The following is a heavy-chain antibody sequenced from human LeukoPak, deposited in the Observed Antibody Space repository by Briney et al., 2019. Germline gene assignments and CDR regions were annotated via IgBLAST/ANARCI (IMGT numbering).Heavy chain of an antibody. Sequence: ASVKVSCKASGYTFTSYDINWVRQATGQGLEWMGWMNPNSGNTGYAQKFQGRVTITRNTSISTAYMELSSLRSEDTAVCYCARELRTVAGYYYYYYYMDVWGKGTTVTVSS. D-gene: IGHD6-19*01. CDR1: GYTFTSYD. CDR2: MNPNSGNT. CDR3: ARELRTVAGYYYYYYYMDV. V-gene: IGHV1-8*03. J-gene: IGHJ6*03.